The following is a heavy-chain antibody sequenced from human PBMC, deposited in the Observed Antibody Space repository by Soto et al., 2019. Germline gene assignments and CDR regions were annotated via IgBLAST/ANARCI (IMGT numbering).Heavy chain of an antibody. CDR2: IYHSGST. CDR1: GGSISSGGYS. CDR3: ARLPTVTALDY. V-gene: IGHV4-30-2*01. D-gene: IGHD4-17*01. J-gene: IGHJ4*02. Sequence: SETLSLTCAVSGGSISSGGYSWSWIRQPPGKGLEWIGYIYHSGSTYYNKSLKSRVNISVDRSKNQYSLKLSSVTAADTAVYYCARLPTVTALDYGGQGTLVTVSS.